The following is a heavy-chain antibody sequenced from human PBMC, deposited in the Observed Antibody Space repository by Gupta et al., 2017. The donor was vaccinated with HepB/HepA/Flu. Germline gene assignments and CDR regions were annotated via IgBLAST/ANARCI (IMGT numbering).Heavy chain of an antibody. D-gene: IGHD2-2*03. J-gene: IGHJ3*02. CDR2: IKSKTDGGTT. Sequence: EVQLVESGGGLVKPGGSLRLSCAASGFTFSNAWLSGVRQAPGKGLEWVGRIKSKTDGGTTDYAAPVKGRFTISRDDSKNTLYLQMNSLKTEDTAVYYCTTTGYWDMDIAFDIWGQGTMVTVSS. V-gene: IGHV3-15*01. CDR3: TTTGYWDMDIAFDI. CDR1: GFTFSNAW.